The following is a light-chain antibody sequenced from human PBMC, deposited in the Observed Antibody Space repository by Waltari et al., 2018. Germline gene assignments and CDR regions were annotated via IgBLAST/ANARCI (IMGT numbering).Light chain of an antibody. V-gene: IGKV3-15*01. CDR2: GAS. J-gene: IGKJ4*01. CDR1: QSVSSN. CDR3: QQYNNWPRST. Sequence: EIVMTQSPVTLSVSPGERATLSCRASQSVSSNLAWYQQKPGQAPRLLIYGASTRATGIPARFSGSGSGTEFTLTISSLQSEDFAVYYCQQYNNWPRSTFGGGTKVEIK.